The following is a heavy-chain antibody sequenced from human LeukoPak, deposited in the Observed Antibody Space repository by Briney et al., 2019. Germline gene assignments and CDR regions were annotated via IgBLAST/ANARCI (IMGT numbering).Heavy chain of an antibody. CDR2: IYSKNT. D-gene: IGHD5-18*01. CDR1: GGSISSSIAY. CDR3: VSPRGFSYGYFDY. V-gene: IGHV4-39*01. J-gene: IGHJ4*02. Sequence: SETLSLTCTVSGGSISSSIAYWGWIRQPPGKGLEWIGSIYSKNTYYNPSLKSRVTISADTSKNQFSLTLGSVSATDTAVYYCVSPRGFSYGYFDYWGQGTLVTVSS.